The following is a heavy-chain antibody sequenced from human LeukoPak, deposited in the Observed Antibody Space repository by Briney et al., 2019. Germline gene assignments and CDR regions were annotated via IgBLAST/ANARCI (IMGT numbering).Heavy chain of an antibody. J-gene: IGHJ4*02. Sequence: SETLSLTCTVSGYSISSGYYWGWIRQPPGKGLEWIGSIYHSGSTYYNPSLKSRVTISVDTSKNQFSLKLSSVTAADTAVYYCARGPYYAYFDWLIPYFDYWGQGTLVTVSS. CDR3: ARGPYYAYFDWLIPYFDY. V-gene: IGHV4-38-2*02. CDR2: IYHSGST. CDR1: GYSISSGYY. D-gene: IGHD3-9*01.